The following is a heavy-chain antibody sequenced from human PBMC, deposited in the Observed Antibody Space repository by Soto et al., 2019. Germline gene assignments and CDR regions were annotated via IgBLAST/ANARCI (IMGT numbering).Heavy chain of an antibody. CDR2: IYYSGST. CDR3: ARGTYYDFWSGYGRKYYFDY. Sequence: QVQLQESGPGLVKPSETLSLTCTVSGGSISSYYWSWIRQPPGKGLEWIGYIYYSGSTNYNPSLKSRVTISVDTSKNQFSLKLSSVTAADTAVYYCARGTYYDFWSGYGRKYYFDYWGQGTLVTVSS. D-gene: IGHD3-3*01. CDR1: GGSISSYY. J-gene: IGHJ4*02. V-gene: IGHV4-59*01.